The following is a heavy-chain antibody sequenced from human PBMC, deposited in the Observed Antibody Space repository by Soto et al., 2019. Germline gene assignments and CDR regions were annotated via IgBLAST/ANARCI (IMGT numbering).Heavy chain of an antibody. V-gene: IGHV4-39*01. Sequence: TSETLSLTSTVSGGSISSISYYWGWIRQPPGKGLEWIGSIYYSGSTYYNPSLKSRVTISVDTSKNQFSLKLSSVTAADTAVYYCASPHHWGIAVAGTNFDYWGQGTLVTVS. D-gene: IGHD6-19*01. CDR2: IYYSGST. CDR1: GGSISSISYY. J-gene: IGHJ4*02. CDR3: ASPHHWGIAVAGTNFDY.